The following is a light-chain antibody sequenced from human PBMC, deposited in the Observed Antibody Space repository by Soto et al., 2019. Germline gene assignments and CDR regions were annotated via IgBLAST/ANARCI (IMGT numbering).Light chain of an antibody. CDR2: DVS. V-gene: IGLV2-14*03. Sequence: QSALTQPASVSGSPGQSITISCTGTSSDVGGYNYVSWYQQHPGKAPKLVIYDVSGRPSGVSYRFSGSKSGNTASLTISGLQAEDEADYYCSSYSSNSVIFGGATKVTVL. CDR1: SSDVGGYNY. J-gene: IGLJ2*01. CDR3: SSYSSNSVI.